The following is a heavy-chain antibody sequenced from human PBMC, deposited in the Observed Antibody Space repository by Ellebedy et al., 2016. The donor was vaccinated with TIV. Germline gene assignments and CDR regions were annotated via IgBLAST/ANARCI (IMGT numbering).Heavy chain of an antibody. CDR1: GGTFSNYA. J-gene: IGHJ4*02. V-gene: IGHV1-69*13. CDR3: ARGLLLSTGTTPLDY. Sequence: ASVKVSCKASGGTFSNYAISWVRQAPGQGLEWMGGIIPIFDTANYAQKFQGRVTITADESTSTAYMELSSLRSEDTAVYYCARGLLLSTGTTPLDYWGQGTLVTVSP. D-gene: IGHD1-7*01. CDR2: IIPIFDTA.